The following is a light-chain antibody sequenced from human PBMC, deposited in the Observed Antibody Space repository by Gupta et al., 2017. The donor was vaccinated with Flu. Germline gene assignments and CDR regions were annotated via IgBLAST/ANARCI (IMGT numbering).Light chain of an antibody. J-gene: IGKJ5*01. V-gene: IGKV3-15*01. Sequence: EIVMTQSPSTLSVSPGKTATLSCRASQRVRSNLAWYQQKPGQAPRPLIYGASTRATGIPARFSGSGSGTEVTLTISSLQSEDFAVYYCQQYNNWHPITFGQGTRLEIK. CDR1: QRVRSN. CDR2: GAS. CDR3: QQYNNWHPIT.